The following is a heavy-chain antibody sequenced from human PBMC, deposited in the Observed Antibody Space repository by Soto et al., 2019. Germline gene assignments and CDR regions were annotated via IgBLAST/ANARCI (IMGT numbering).Heavy chain of an antibody. CDR3: AKDNCISTSCYRLYNWFDP. D-gene: IGHD2-2*01. V-gene: IGHV3-30*18. Sequence: QVQLVESGGGVVQPGRSLRLSCVASGFTFSSYGMHWVRQAPGKGLEWVAVIAYDGSNKYYADSVKGRFTISRDNSKNTLYLQMNSLIAEDTAVYYCAKDNCISTSCYRLYNWFDPWGQGTLVTVSS. CDR1: GFTFSSYG. CDR2: IAYDGSNK. J-gene: IGHJ5*02.